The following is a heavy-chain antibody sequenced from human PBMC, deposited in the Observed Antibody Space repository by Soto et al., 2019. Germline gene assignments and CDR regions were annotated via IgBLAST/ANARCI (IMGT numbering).Heavy chain of an antibody. Sequence: EVQLVESGGGLVQPGGSLRLSCAASGFTLSSYSMNWVRQAPGKGLEWVSYISSSSSTIYYADSVKGRFTISRDNAMNSLYLHMNSLRAEDTALYYCARGRGVTTPGPNLDYWGQGTLVTVSS. CDR1: GFTLSSYS. CDR3: ARGRGVTTPGPNLDY. J-gene: IGHJ4*01. V-gene: IGHV3-48*01. D-gene: IGHD3-3*01. CDR2: ISSSSSTI.